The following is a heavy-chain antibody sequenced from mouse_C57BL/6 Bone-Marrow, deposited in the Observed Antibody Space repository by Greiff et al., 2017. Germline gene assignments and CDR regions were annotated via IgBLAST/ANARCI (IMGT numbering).Heavy chain of an antibody. CDR1: GFTFSSYG. V-gene: IGHV5-6*01. CDR3: ARPHYDYDGGYAMDY. D-gene: IGHD2-4*01. J-gene: IGHJ4*01. Sequence: EVNLVESGGDLVKPGGSLKLSCAASGFTFSSYGMSWVRQTPDKRLEWVATISSGGSYTYYPDSVKGRFTISRDNAKNTLYLQMSSLKSEDTAMYYCARPHYDYDGGYAMDYWGQGTSVTGSS. CDR2: ISSGGSYT.